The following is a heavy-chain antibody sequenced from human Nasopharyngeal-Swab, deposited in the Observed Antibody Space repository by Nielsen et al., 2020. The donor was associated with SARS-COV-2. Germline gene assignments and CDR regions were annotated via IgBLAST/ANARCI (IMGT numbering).Heavy chain of an antibody. V-gene: IGHV3-30-3*01. J-gene: IGHJ4*02. Sequence: WIRQPPGKGLEWVAVISYDGNNKYYADSVKGRFTISRDNSKNTLYLQMNSLRAEDTAVYYCARSLGGYDYFDYWGQGTLVTVSS. D-gene: IGHD5-12*01. CDR2: ISYDGNNK. CDR3: ARSLGGYDYFDY.